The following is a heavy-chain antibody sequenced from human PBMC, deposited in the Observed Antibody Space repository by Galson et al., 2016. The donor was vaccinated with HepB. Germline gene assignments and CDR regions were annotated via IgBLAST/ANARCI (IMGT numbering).Heavy chain of an antibody. J-gene: IGHJ6*02. CDR2: INAGNGNT. Sequence: SVKVSCKASGYTFTSYAMHWVRQAPGQRLEWMGWINAGNGNTKYSQTFQGRVTITRDTSASSAYMELNSLRSQDTAVYYGARWRSYIAVAGTRYYGMDVWGQGTTVTVSS. CDR1: GYTFTSYA. CDR3: ARWRSYIAVAGTRYYGMDV. V-gene: IGHV1-3*01. D-gene: IGHD6-19*01.